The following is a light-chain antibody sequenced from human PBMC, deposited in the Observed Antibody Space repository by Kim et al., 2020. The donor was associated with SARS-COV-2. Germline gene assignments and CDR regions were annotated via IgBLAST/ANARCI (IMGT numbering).Light chain of an antibody. Sequence: SVSPGQTASITCSGDKLGDKYACWYQQKPGQSPVLVIYQDSKRPSGIPERFSGSNSGNTATLTISGTPAMDEADYYCQAWDSSTAVFGGGTKLTVL. V-gene: IGLV3-1*01. J-gene: IGLJ3*02. CDR2: QDS. CDR1: KLGDKY. CDR3: QAWDSSTAV.